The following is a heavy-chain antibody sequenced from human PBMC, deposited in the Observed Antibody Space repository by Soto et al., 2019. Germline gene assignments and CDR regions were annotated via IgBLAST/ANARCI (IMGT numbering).Heavy chain of an antibody. CDR1: GFTFSSYG. J-gene: IGHJ4*02. Sequence: PGGSLRLSCAASGFTFSSYGMHWVRQAPGKGLEWVAVIWYDGSNKYYADSVKGRFTISRDNSKNTLYLQMNSLRAEDTAVYYCARGWGMVRGVIITSQAPVDYWGQGTLVTVSS. CDR3: ARGWGMVRGVIITSQAPVDY. V-gene: IGHV3-33*08. D-gene: IGHD3-10*01. CDR2: IWYDGSNK.